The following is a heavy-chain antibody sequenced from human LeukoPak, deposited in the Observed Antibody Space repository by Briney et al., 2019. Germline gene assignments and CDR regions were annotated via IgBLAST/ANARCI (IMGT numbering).Heavy chain of an antibody. Sequence: ASVKVSCKASGGTFSSYAISWVRQAPGQGLEWMGRIIPILGIANYAQKFQGRVTITADKSTSTAYMELSSLRSEDTAVYYCARGGGDVPYDSWGQGTLVPVSS. J-gene: IGHJ4*02. D-gene: IGHD2-21*02. CDR3: ARGGGDVPYDS. V-gene: IGHV1-69*04. CDR1: GGTFSSYA. CDR2: IIPILGIA.